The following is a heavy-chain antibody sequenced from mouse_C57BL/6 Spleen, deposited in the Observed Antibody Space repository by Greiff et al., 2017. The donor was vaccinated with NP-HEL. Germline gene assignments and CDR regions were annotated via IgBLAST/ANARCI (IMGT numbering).Heavy chain of an antibody. Sequence: QVQLKQPGAELVKPGASVKLSCKASGYTFTSYWMHWVKQRPGRGLEWIGRIDPNSGGTKYNEKFKSKATLTVDKPSSTAYMKLSSLTSEDSAVYYCARFPSSFLAMDYWGQGTSVTVSS. CDR2: IDPNSGGT. V-gene: IGHV1-72*01. CDR3: ARFPSSFLAMDY. J-gene: IGHJ4*01. CDR1: GYTFTSYW. D-gene: IGHD1-3*01.